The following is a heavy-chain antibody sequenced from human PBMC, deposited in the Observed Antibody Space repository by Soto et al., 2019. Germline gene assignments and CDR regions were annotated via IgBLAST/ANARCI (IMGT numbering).Heavy chain of an antibody. CDR1: GDNLSRYA. D-gene: IGHD2-2*01. CDR2: IIPIFGTA. Sequence: VADEASGDNLSRYASSGGQQGRCQGLEWMGGIIPIFGTANYARKFQGRVTITADESTSTAYMELSSLRSEDTAVYYCATGTRDRSSTRGSTGLHYHGTDVWG. V-gene: IGHV1-69*01. CDR3: ATGTRDRSSTRGSTGLHYHGTDV. J-gene: IGHJ6*02.